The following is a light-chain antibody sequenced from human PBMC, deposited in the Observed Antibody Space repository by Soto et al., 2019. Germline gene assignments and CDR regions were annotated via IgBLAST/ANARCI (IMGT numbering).Light chain of an antibody. J-gene: IGKJ2*01. V-gene: IGKV1-13*02. Sequence: AILLTQSPSSLSASVGDRVSITCRASQAIKTYLAWYQQKQGKAPKLLIYDASCLESGVPSRFSGSGSGTEFTLTISSLQPDDFATYYCQQYNSYLYTFGQGTKLEIK. CDR2: DAS. CDR1: QAIKTY. CDR3: QQYNSYLYT.